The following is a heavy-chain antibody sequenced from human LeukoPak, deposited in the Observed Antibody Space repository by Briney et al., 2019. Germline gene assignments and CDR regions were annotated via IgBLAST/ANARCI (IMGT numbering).Heavy chain of an antibody. CDR2: IYSRGDT. Sequence: GGSLRLSCAVSEFIVSINYMTWVRQAPGKGLEWVSLIYSRGDTKYADSVKGRFTISRDNSKNTLYLQMSSLRTEDTAVYYCTTLNNGAHRDWGQGTLVTVSS. J-gene: IGHJ4*02. D-gene: IGHD2-8*01. CDR1: EFIVSINY. V-gene: IGHV3-53*01. CDR3: TTLNNGAHRD.